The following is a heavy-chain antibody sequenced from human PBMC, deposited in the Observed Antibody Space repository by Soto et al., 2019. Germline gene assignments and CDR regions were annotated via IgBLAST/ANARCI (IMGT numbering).Heavy chain of an antibody. V-gene: IGHV1-58*01. Sequence: ASVKVSCKASGFTFTSSAVQWVRQARGPRLEGIGWIVVGSGNTNYAQKFQERVTITRDMSTSTAYMELSSLRSEDTAVYYCAADLHYDILTGYYKAPVFDYWGQGTLVTVSS. CDR1: GFTFTSSA. J-gene: IGHJ4*02. CDR2: IVVGSGNT. CDR3: AADLHYDILTGYYKAPVFDY. D-gene: IGHD3-9*01.